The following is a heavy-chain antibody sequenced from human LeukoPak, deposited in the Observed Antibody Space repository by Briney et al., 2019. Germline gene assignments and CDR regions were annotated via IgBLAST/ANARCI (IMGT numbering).Heavy chain of an antibody. CDR3: ARDLLYGDYDAFDI. CDR1: GFTFSSYG. D-gene: IGHD4-17*01. J-gene: IGHJ3*02. V-gene: IGHV3-30*03. CDR2: ISYDGSNK. Sequence: PGGSLRLSCAASGFTFSSYGMHWVRQAPGKGLEWVAVISYDGSNKYYADSVKGRFTISRDNSKNTLYLQMNSLRAEDTAVYYCARDLLYGDYDAFDIWGQGTMVTVSS.